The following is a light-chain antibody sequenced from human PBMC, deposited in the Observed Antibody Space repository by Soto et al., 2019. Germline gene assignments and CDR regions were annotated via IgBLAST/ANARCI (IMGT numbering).Light chain of an antibody. J-gene: IGKJ1*01. CDR2: WAS. CDR3: QQYYTTRT. CDR1: QSVLYSSNNKNY. Sequence: DIVVTQSPDSLAVSLGERATINCKSSQSVLYSSNNKNYLAWYQQKPRQPPKLLIYWASTRESGVPDRFSGSGSGTDFTLTISSLQAEDVAIYYCQQYYTTRTFGQGTKVDI. V-gene: IGKV4-1*01.